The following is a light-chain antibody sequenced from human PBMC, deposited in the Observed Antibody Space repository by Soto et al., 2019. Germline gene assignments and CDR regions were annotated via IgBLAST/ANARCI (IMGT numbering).Light chain of an antibody. CDR1: SSVVGAFNY. CDR3: ASYTTSTTYV. V-gene: IGLV2-14*03. CDR2: DVS. J-gene: IGLJ1*01. Sequence: QSVLTQPASVSGSPGQSIAIPCTGTSSVVGAFNYVSWYQQHPGKAPKFMIFDVSSRPSGVSDRFSGSKSGNTASLTISGLQTEDEADYYCASYTTSTTYVFGTGTKVTVL.